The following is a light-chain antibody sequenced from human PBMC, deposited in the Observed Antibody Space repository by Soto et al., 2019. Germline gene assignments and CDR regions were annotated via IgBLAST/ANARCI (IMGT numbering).Light chain of an antibody. Sequence: QSALAQPASVSGSAGQSITISCIGTSSDVGAYDLVSWYQQYPGTAPRLIIYENIRRPSGIDSRFSGSKSGNTAALTISGLRAEDESNYHCCSYAGNRIFVFGGGTKVTVL. CDR2: ENI. V-gene: IGLV2-23*01. CDR3: CSYAGNRIFV. CDR1: SSDVGAYDL. J-gene: IGLJ2*01.